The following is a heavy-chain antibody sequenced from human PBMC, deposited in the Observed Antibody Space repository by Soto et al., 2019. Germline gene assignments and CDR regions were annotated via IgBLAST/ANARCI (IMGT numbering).Heavy chain of an antibody. Sequence: GGSLRLSCAASGFTFDDYAMHWVRQAPGKGLEWVSGISWNSGSIGYADSVKGRFTISRDNSKNTVYLQMNSLRAEDSAVYYCARGSKDSYPGSRIFDFWGRGTLVTVSS. V-gene: IGHV3-9*01. CDR2: ISWNSGSI. CDR1: GFTFDDYA. D-gene: IGHD2-15*01. J-gene: IGHJ4*02. CDR3: ARGSKDSYPGSRIFDF.